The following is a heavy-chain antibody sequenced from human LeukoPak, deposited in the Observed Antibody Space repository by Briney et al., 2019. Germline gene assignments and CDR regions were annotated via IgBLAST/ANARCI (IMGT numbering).Heavy chain of an antibody. CDR2: ISSSSSTI. D-gene: IGHD3-22*01. Sequence: GGSLRLSCAASGFTFSSYSMNWVRQAPGKGLEWVSYISSSSSTIYYADSVEGRFTISRDNAKNSLYLQMNSLRAEDTAVYYCARADYYDNAFDIWGQGTMVTVSS. CDR1: GFTFSSYS. J-gene: IGHJ3*02. V-gene: IGHV3-48*01. CDR3: ARADYYDNAFDI.